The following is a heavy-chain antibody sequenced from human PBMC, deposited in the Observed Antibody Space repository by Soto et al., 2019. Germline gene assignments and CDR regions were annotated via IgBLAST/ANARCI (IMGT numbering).Heavy chain of an antibody. Sequence: GASVKVSCKASGYTFTSYGISWVRQAPGQGLEWMGWISAYNGNTNYAQKLQGRVTMTTDTSTSTAYMELRSLRSDDTAVYYCARGVVPTSSVGDDYYYYMDVWGKGTTVTVSS. D-gene: IGHD2-2*01. CDR2: ISAYNGNT. CDR3: ARGVVPTSSVGDDYYYYMDV. V-gene: IGHV1-18*01. CDR1: GYTFTSYG. J-gene: IGHJ6*03.